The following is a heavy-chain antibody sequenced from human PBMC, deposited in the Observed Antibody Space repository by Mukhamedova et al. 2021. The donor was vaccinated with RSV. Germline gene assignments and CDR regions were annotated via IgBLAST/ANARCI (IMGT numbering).Heavy chain of an antibody. Sequence: QTPGKGLEWVSGIGISGGSTYYADSVKGRFTISRDNSKNTRYLQMNSLRADDTAVYYCAKVLRLSNYYDSSGYYDSWGQGTLVTV. CDR3: AKVLRLSNYYDSSGYYDS. CDR2: IGISGGST. J-gene: IGHJ5*01. D-gene: IGHD3-22*01. V-gene: IGHV3-23*01.